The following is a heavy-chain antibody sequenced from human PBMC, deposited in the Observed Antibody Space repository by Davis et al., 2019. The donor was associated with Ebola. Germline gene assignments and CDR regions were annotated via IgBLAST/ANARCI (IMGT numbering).Heavy chain of an antibody. CDR1: GFTFSSYA. V-gene: IGHV3-30-3*01. J-gene: IGHJ1*01. CDR2: ISYDGSNK. D-gene: IGHD2-21*02. CDR3: AKAESCGGDCYSMYFQH. Sequence: GESLKISCAASGFTFSSYAMHWVRQAPGKGLEWVAVISYDGSNKYYADSVKGRFTISRDNSKNTLYLQMNRLRAEDTAVYYCAKAESCGGDCYSMYFQHWGQGTLVTVSS.